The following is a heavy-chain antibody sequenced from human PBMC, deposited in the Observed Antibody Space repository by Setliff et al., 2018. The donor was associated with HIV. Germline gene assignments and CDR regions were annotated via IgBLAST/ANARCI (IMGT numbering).Heavy chain of an antibody. CDR2: IRFDGYNK. J-gene: IGHJ3*02. D-gene: IGHD3-16*01. CDR1: GFTFSNYG. V-gene: IGHV3-30*02. CDR3: VKGGMTNAAFNI. Sequence: GGSLRLSCAASGFTFSNYGMNWVRQAPGKGLEWVAFIRFDGYNKYYADNVKGRFTISRDNSENTLYLQMNSLRLEDTALYYCVKGGMTNAAFNIWGPGTMVTVSS.